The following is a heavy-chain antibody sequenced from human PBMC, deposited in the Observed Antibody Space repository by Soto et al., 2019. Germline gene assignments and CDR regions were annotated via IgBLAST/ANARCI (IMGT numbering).Heavy chain of an antibody. CDR3: VRDSGRSLASVRFDY. D-gene: IGHD6-19*01. V-gene: IGHV1-2*02. CDR1: GYSFTEYY. CDR2: INPDSGIT. Sequence: QVQLVQSGADVRKPGASVKVSCNSSGYSFTEYYIHWVRQAPGQGLEWMGCINPDSGITKKAQRFQGRVTLTGDTSINPAYMELTGLTSDDTAVYYCVRDSGRSLASVRFDYWGQGTLVIVSS. J-gene: IGHJ4*02.